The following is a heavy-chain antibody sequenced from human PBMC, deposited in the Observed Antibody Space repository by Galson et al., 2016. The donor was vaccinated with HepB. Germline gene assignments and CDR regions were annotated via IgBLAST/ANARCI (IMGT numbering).Heavy chain of an antibody. Sequence: SLRLSCAVSGFTFSSHWMSWVRQGPGKGLEWVAIIKQDGSEKYYVDSVKGRFTISRDNAKKSLYLQMNSLRAEDTAVYYCARVGIGSSWYFYYWGQGTLVTVSS. J-gene: IGHJ4*02. CDR1: GFTFSSHW. CDR2: IKQDGSEK. V-gene: IGHV3-7*01. CDR3: ARVGIGSSWYFYY. D-gene: IGHD6-13*01.